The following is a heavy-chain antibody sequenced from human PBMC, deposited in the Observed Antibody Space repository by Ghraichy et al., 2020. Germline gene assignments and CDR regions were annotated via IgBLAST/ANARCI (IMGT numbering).Heavy chain of an antibody. V-gene: IGHV4-61*01. CDR1: GGSVSSGSYY. Sequence: SETLSLTCIVSGGSVSSGSYYWSWIRQPPGKGLEWIGYIYYSGSTNYNPSLKSRVTISVDTSKNQFSLKLSSVTAADTAVYYCARRRGDCSGGSCYSAFYYYYYGMDVWGQGTTVTVSS. D-gene: IGHD2-15*01. CDR3: ARRRGDCSGGSCYSAFYYYYYGMDV. CDR2: IYYSGST. J-gene: IGHJ6*02.